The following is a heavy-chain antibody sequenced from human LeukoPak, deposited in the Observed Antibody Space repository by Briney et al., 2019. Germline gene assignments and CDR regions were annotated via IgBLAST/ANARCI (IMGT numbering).Heavy chain of an antibody. CDR3: ARRGYSYGSTGYYYMDV. D-gene: IGHD5-18*01. J-gene: IGHJ6*03. CDR1: GYSFTGYW. CDR2: IYPGDSDT. Sequence: GESLKISCKGSGYSFTGYWIGWVRQMPGKGLEWMGIIYPGDSDTRYSPSFQGQVTISADKSISTAYLQWCSLKASDTAMYYCARRGYSYGSTGYYYMDVWGKGTTVTVSS. V-gene: IGHV5-51*01.